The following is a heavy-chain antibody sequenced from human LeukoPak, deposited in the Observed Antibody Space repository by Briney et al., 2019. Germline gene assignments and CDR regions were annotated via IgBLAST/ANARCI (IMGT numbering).Heavy chain of an antibody. CDR1: GGSTSSYY. J-gene: IGHJ4*02. CDR2: IYYSGST. V-gene: IGHV4-59*08. Sequence: PSETLSLTCTVSGGSTSSYYWSWIRQPPGKGLEWIGYIYYSGSTNYNPSLKSRVTISVDTSKNQFSLKLSSVTAADTAVYFCARTTIPVAGLDYWGQGTLVTVSA. CDR3: ARTTIPVAGLDY. D-gene: IGHD6-19*01.